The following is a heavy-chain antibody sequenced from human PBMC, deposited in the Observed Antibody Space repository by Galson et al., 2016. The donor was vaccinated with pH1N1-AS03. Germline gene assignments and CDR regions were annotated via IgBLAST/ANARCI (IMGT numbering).Heavy chain of an antibody. CDR2: IYPTGDGK. V-gene: IGHV1-46*01. D-gene: IGHD3-16*02. Sequence: SVKVSCKASGYTFTRHHMHWVRQAPGQGLEWMGIIYPTGDGKNYAQKFQGRVTMTRDTSTSTVYMELVSLRSEDTAVYYCARRYYFDYWGQGTLVTVSS. CDR1: GYTFTRHH. J-gene: IGHJ4*02. CDR3: ARRYYFDY.